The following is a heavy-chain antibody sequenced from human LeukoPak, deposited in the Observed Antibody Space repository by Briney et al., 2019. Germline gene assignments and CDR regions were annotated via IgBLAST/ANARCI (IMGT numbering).Heavy chain of an antibody. Sequence: ASVKVSCKASGYTFTSYAMNWVRQAPGQGLEWMGWINTNTGNPTYAQGFTGRFVFSLDTSVSTAYLQISSLKAEDTAVYYCARDPSDLGYYYYMDVWGKGTTVTVSS. CDR2: INTNTGNP. CDR3: ARDPSDLGYYYYMDV. J-gene: IGHJ6*03. D-gene: IGHD2-21*02. V-gene: IGHV7-4-1*02. CDR1: GYTFTSYA.